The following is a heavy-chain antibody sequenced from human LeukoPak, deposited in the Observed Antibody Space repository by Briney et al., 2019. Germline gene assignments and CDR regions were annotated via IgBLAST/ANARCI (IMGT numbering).Heavy chain of an antibody. V-gene: IGHV4-38-2*02. CDR3: ARDKFRYSGPLFDP. Sequence: SETLSLTCAVSGYSISSGYYWGWIRQPPGKGLEWIGSIYHSGSTYYNPSLKSRVTISVDTSKNQFSLKLSSVTAADTAVYCCARDKFRYSGPLFDPWGQGTLVTVSS. CDR1: GYSISSGYY. J-gene: IGHJ5*02. CDR2: IYHSGST. D-gene: IGHD1-26*01.